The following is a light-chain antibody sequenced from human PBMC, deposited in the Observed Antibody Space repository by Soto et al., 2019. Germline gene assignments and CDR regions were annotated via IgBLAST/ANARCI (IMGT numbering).Light chain of an antibody. V-gene: IGLV2-14*01. Sequence: QSVLTQPDSVSGSPGQSIAISCTGTSSDIGRYNHVSWYQQHPGKAPKLVIYEVANRPSGVSNRFSGSKSGNTASLIITGRQAYEWADYYCGPFGGSGLFGNETRVTV. CDR3: GPFGGSGL. CDR2: EVA. CDR1: SSDIGRYNH. J-gene: IGLJ1*01.